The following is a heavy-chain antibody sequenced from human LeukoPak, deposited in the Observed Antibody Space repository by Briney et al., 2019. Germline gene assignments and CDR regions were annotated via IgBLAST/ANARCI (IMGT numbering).Heavy chain of an antibody. CDR1: GYSISNGYF. J-gene: IGHJ4*02. V-gene: IGHV4-38-2*02. CDR3: ARDGGYSYGNFDY. CDR2: IYHSGSI. D-gene: IGHD5-18*01. Sequence: PSQTLSLTCTVSGYSISNGYFWGWIRQPPGKGLECIGTIYHSGSIYYNPSLKGRVTISVDTSKNQFSLKLNSLTAADTAVYYCARDGGYSYGNFDYWGQGTLVSVSS.